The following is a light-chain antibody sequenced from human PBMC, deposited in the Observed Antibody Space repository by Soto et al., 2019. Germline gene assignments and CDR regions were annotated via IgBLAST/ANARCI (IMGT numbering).Light chain of an antibody. J-gene: IGKJ2*01. V-gene: IGKV1-13*02. CDR1: QGISGA. CDR3: QQFNSYPLT. CDR2: DAS. Sequence: AIQLTQSPSSLSASVGDRVTITCRASQGISGALAWYQQKPRKAPKLLIYDASTVGSEVPPRFSGTGSGTDFTLTIISLQPEDFGTYYCQQFNSYPLTFGQGTKLEI.